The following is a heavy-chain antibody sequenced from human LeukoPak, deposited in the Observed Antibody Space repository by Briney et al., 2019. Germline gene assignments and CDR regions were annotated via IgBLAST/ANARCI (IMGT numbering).Heavy chain of an antibody. Sequence: PSGTLSLTCTVSGGSFSSYYWSWIRQPAGKGLECIGRIYISGSTSYNPSLKSRVTMSVDTSKNQFSLRLSSVTAADTAVYYCATANRYSLYMDVWGKGTTLTVSS. J-gene: IGHJ6*03. CDR3: ATANRYSLYMDV. CDR1: GGSFSSYY. CDR2: IYISGST. V-gene: IGHV4-4*07. D-gene: IGHD1-14*01.